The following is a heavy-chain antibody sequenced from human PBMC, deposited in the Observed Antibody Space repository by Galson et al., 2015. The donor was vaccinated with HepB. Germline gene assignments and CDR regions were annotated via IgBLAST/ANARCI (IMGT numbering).Heavy chain of an antibody. V-gene: IGHV1-24*01. Sequence: SVKVSCKVSGYTLTELSMHWVRQAPGKGLEWMGGFDPEDGETNYAQKFQGRVTITADESTSTAYMELSSLRSEDTAVYYCARRGDGYNYPVVYYYYYGMDVWGQGTTVTVSS. CDR2: FDPEDGET. D-gene: IGHD5-24*01. CDR3: ARRGDGYNYPVVYYYYYGMDV. CDR1: GYTLTELS. J-gene: IGHJ6*02.